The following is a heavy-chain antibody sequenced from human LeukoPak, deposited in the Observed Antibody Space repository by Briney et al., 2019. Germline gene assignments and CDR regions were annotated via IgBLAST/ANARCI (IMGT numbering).Heavy chain of an antibody. CDR2: INYSGST. V-gene: IGHV4-34*01. D-gene: IGHD6-13*01. Sequence: PSETLSLTCAVYGGSFSGYYWSWIRQPPGKGLEWIGEINYSGSTNYNPSLKSRVTISVDTSKNQFSLKLSSVTAADTAVYYCARHQGYSNSWYDYWGQGILVTVSS. CDR1: GGSFSGYY. CDR3: ARHQGYSNSWYDY. J-gene: IGHJ4*02.